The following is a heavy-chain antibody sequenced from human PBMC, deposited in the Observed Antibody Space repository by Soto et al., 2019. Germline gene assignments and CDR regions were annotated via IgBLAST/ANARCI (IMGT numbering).Heavy chain of an antibody. V-gene: IGHV1-69*05. CDR2: IIPIFGTA. D-gene: IGHD5-18*01. J-gene: IGHJ4*02. CDR3: ALTSGYSYGLPAYYFDY. Sequence: QVQLVQSGAEVKKPGSSVKVSCKASGGTFSSYAISWVRQAPGQGLEWMGGIIPIFGTANYAQKFQGRVTITSXXSXRXXHMELSSLRSEDTAVYYCALTSGYSYGLPAYYFDYWGQGTQVTVSS. CDR1: GGTFSSYA.